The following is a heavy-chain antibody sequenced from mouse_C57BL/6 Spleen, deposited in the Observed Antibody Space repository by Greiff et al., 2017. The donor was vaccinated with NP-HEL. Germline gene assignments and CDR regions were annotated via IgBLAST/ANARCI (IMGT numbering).Heavy chain of an antibody. Sequence: EVQLVESGGGLVQPGGSLKLSCAASGFTFSDYYMYWVRQTPEKRLEWVAYISNGGGSTYYPDTVKGRFTISRDNAKNTLYLQMSRLKSEDTAMYYCARPPGGSSYWYFDVWGTGTTVTVSS. CDR3: ARPPGGSSYWYFDV. D-gene: IGHD1-1*01. CDR1: GFTFSDYY. V-gene: IGHV5-12*01. CDR2: ISNGGGST. J-gene: IGHJ1*03.